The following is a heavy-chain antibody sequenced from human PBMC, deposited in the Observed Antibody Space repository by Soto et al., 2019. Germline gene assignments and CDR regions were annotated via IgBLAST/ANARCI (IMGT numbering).Heavy chain of an antibody. CDR1: GGTFSSYA. V-gene: IGHV1-69*06. Sequence: QVQLVQSGAEVKKPGSSAKVSCKASGGTFSSYAISWVRQAPGQGLEWMGGIIPIFGTANYAQKVQGRVTIPADKSPSIAYIERRSLRSEDTVVYYCARGPAPGRYNWNQIYYWGQGTLVTVSS. J-gene: IGHJ4*02. CDR2: IIPIFGTA. CDR3: ARGPAPGRYNWNQIYY. D-gene: IGHD1-20*01.